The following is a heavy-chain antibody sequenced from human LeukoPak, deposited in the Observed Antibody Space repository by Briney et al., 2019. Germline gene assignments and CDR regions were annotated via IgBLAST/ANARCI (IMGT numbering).Heavy chain of an antibody. Sequence: GRSLRLSCAASGFTFDDYAMHWARQAPGKGLEWVSGISWNSGSIVYADSVKGRFTISRDNAKNSLYLQMNSLRAEDTALYYCAKGEERWLQSPFDYWGQGTLVTVSS. CDR2: ISWNSGSI. J-gene: IGHJ4*02. CDR3: AKGEERWLQSPFDY. V-gene: IGHV3-9*01. D-gene: IGHD5-24*01. CDR1: GFTFDDYA.